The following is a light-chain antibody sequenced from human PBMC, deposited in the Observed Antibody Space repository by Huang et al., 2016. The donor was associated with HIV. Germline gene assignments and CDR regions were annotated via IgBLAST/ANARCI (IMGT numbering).Light chain of an antibody. J-gene: IGKJ4*01. CDR2: DTY. CDR3: QQRSNWPPT. Sequence: ETVLTQSPATLSLSPGERATLTCRASQNIGNYLAWYQQKPGQIPRLLIYDTYNRATGDPARFSGSGYGTDFTLDISSLESEDFAVYYCQQRSNWPPTFGGGTKV. CDR1: QNIGNY. V-gene: IGKV3-11*01.